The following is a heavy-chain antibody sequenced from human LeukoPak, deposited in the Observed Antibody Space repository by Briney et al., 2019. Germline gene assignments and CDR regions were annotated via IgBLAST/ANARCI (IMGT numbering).Heavy chain of an antibody. D-gene: IGHD2-2*01. CDR3: ASSIVVVPAAMPAADI. Sequence: ASVKVSCKASGYTFTTYYMHWVRQAPGKGLEWMGIINPSGGSTSYAQKFQGRVTMTRDMSTSTVYMELNSLRSEDTAVYYCASSIVVVPAAMPAADIWGQGTMATVSS. V-gene: IGHV1-46*01. CDR2: INPSGGST. J-gene: IGHJ3*02. CDR1: GYTFTTYY.